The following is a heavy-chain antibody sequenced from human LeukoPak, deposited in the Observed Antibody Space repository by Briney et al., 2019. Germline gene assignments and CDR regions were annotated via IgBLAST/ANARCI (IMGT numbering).Heavy chain of an antibody. CDR3: AGSGWLDY. J-gene: IGHJ4*02. D-gene: IGHD6-19*01. V-gene: IGHV4-34*01. CDR2: INHSGST. Sequence: PSETLSLTCAVYGGSFSGYYWSWIRQPPGKGLEWIGEINHSGSTNYNPSLKSRVTISVDTSKNQFSLKLSSVTAADTAVYYCAGSGWLDYWGQGTLVTVSS. CDR1: GGSFSGYY.